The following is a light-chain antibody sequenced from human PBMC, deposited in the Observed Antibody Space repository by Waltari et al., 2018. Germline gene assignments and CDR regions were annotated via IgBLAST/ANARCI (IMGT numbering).Light chain of an antibody. Sequence: SVLTHPPSASWTPGPRVPISCSGSRSNICRHSVYWYQQLPGTAPKLLIYRSNQRPSGVPDRFSGSKSGTSASLAISGLRSEDEADYYCAAWDDSLTVRIFGTGTKVTVL. CDR3: AAWDDSLTVRI. V-gene: IGLV1-47*01. CDR1: RSNICRHS. J-gene: IGLJ1*01. CDR2: RSN.